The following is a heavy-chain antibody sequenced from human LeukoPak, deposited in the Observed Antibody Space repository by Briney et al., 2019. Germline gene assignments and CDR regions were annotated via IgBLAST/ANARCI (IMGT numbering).Heavy chain of an antibody. V-gene: IGHV3-23*01. D-gene: IGHD6-19*01. Sequence: GGSLRLSCAASGFTFSSYAMSWVRQAPGKGLKWVSALSGSCGSTYYADSVKGRFTISRDNSKNTLYLQMNSLRAEDTAVYYCAKGPRPSYSSGWYGDPWGQGTLVTVSS. J-gene: IGHJ5*02. CDR3: AKGPRPSYSSGWYGDP. CDR1: GFTFSSYA. CDR2: LSGSCGST.